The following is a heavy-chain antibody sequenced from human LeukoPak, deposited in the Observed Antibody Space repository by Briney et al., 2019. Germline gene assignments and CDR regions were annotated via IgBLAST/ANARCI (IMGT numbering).Heavy chain of an antibody. D-gene: IGHD3-22*01. V-gene: IGHV3-53*01. J-gene: IGHJ3*02. CDR2: TYTGGNS. CDR1: GFTLSTNA. Sequence: GGSLRLSCLTSGFTLSTNAMSWVRQAPGKGLEWVSVTYTGGNSYYADSVKGRFIISRDISKNTLYLQMNSLRAEDSALYYCARGGRGSAAVVAPRSFDIWGQGTMVTVSS. CDR3: ARGGRGSAAVVAPRSFDI.